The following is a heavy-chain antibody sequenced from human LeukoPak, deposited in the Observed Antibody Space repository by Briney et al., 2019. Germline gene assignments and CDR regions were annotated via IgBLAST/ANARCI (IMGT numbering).Heavy chain of an antibody. Sequence: PGGSLRLSCAASGFTFSSYAMSWVRQAPGKGLEWVSAISGSGGSTYYADSVKGRFTISRDNSKNTLYLQMNSLRAEDTAVYYCAKVYSSSWYAGVIDYWGQGTLVTVSS. V-gene: IGHV3-23*01. CDR3: AKVYSSSWYAGVIDY. CDR1: GFTFSSYA. D-gene: IGHD6-13*01. J-gene: IGHJ4*02. CDR2: ISGSGGST.